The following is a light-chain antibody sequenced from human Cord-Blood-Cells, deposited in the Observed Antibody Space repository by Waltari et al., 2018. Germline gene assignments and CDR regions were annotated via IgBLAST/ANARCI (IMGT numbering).Light chain of an antibody. CDR2: DAC. Sequence: DIQMTQSPSSLSASVGDRVTITCQACQDISNYLNWDQQKPGKDPKLLIYDACKVETGGPSRFRGSGSVTDLTFAISGLQPEDSATPYAEQYDNLPLSFGGWAKVEIK. CDR1: QDISNY. V-gene: IGKV1-33*01. CDR3: EQYDNLPLS. J-gene: IGKJ4*01.